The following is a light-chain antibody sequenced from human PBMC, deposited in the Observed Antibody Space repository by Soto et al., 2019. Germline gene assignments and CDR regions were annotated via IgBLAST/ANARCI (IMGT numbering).Light chain of an antibody. CDR1: QSVSSSY. CDR2: GAS. J-gene: IGKJ1*01. V-gene: IGKV3-20*01. Sequence: EIVFTQSPGTLSLSPGERATLSCRASQSVSSSYLVWYQQKPGQAPRLLIYGASSRATGIPDRFSGSGSGTEFTLTISRLEPEDFAVYYCQHYGSSSWTFGQGTKVDIK. CDR3: QHYGSSSWT.